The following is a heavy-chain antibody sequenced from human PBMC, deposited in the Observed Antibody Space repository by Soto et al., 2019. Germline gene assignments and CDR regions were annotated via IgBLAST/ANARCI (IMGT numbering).Heavy chain of an antibody. J-gene: IGHJ3*02. CDR1: GYSFTSYG. Sequence: ASVKVSCKASGYSFTSYGISWVRQAPGQGLEWMGWINAGNGNTKYSQKFQGRVTMTRDTSTSTVYMELSSLRSEDTAVYYCARPAGLDAFDIWGQGTMVTVSS. D-gene: IGHD6-19*01. V-gene: IGHV1-18*01. CDR2: INAGNGNT. CDR3: ARPAGLDAFDI.